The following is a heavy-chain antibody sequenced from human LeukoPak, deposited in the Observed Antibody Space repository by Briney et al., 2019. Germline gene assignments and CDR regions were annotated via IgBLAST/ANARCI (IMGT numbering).Heavy chain of an antibody. D-gene: IGHD3-3*01. V-gene: IGHV3-7*01. Sequence: PGGSLRLSCAASGFTFSSYWMSWVRQAPGKGLEWVANIKQDGSEKYHVDSVKGRFTISRDNAKNSLYLQMNGLRAEDTAVYYCAREYYDFWSGYPNHWGQRTLVTVSS. CDR1: GFTFSSYW. CDR3: AREYYDFWSGYPNH. CDR2: IKQDGSEK. J-gene: IGHJ5*02.